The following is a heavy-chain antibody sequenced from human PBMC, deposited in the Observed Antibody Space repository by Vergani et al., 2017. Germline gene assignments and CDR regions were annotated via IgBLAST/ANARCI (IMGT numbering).Heavy chain of an antibody. CDR1: GYTFTNYP. D-gene: IGHD3-10*01. J-gene: IGHJ5*02. Sequence: QVPLLQSGSALKKPGASVRISCEASGYTFTNYPLIWVRQAPGQGLEWMGWINTNTGNPTYAQGFTGRFVFSLDTSVSTAYLQISSLKAEDTAVYYCARVLWFGELSLAPWGQGTLVTVSS. CDR2: INTNTGNP. V-gene: IGHV7-4-1*02. CDR3: ARVLWFGELSLAP.